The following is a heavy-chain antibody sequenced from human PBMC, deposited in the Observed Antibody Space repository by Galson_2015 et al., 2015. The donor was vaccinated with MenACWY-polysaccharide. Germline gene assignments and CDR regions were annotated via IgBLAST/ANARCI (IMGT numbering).Heavy chain of an antibody. CDR1: GFSLRTSGVA. CDR2: IYWNDDK. J-gene: IGHJ4*02. V-gene: IGHV2-5*01. Sequence: PALVKPTQTLTLTCTFSGFSLRTSGVAVGWIRQPPGEALDWLAHIYWNDDKYYSTFLKNRLTITKDTSKNQVVLTMTNMDPVDTATYYYAHLTASNVYSYDYWGQGTLVTVSS. D-gene: IGHD2-2*01. CDR3: AHLTASNVYSYDY.